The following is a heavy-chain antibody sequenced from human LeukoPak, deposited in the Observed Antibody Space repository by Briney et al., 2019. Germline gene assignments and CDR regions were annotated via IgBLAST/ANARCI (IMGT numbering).Heavy chain of an antibody. D-gene: IGHD3-16*01. J-gene: IGHJ6*03. Sequence: SGTLSLTCTVSGGSISSYYWSWIRQPPGKGLEWIGYIYYSGSTNYNPSLKSRVTISVDTSKNQFSLKLSSVTAADTAVYYCARGGELLGYYYMDVWGKGTTVTVSS. V-gene: IGHV4-59*01. CDR3: ARGGELLGYYYMDV. CDR1: GGSISSYY. CDR2: IYYSGST.